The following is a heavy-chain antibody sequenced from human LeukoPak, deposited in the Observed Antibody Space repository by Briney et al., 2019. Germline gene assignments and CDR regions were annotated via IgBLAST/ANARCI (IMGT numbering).Heavy chain of an antibody. V-gene: IGHV3-33*06. J-gene: IGHJ4*02. CDR3: GKDLGSSARYLDRVDY. CDR2: IWYDGSEK. D-gene: IGHD2-2*01. Sequence: PGGSLRLSCGASGFAFSSHGMHWVRQAPGKGLEGLTIIWYDGSEKYYADSVKGRFTVSRDNSKNTVYLQMNRLRAEDTAVYYCGKDLGSSARYLDRVDYWGQGTLVTVSS. CDR1: GFAFSSHG.